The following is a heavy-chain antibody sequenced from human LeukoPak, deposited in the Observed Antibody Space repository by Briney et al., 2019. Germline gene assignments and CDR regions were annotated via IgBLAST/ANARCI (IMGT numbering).Heavy chain of an antibody. CDR3: ASGLRYFDLYY. CDR1: GGSISGYY. Sequence: SETLSLTCTVSGGSISGYYWSWIRQPPGKGLEWIGYIYYTGGTNYNPSLKSRVTISVDTSKNQFSLKLSSVTAADTAVYYCASGLRYFDLYYWGQGTLVTVSS. D-gene: IGHD3-9*01. V-gene: IGHV4-59*08. J-gene: IGHJ4*02. CDR2: IYYTGGT.